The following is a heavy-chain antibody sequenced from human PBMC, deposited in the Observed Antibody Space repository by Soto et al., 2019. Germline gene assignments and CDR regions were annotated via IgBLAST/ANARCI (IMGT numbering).Heavy chain of an antibody. CDR1: GGSISSGGYS. D-gene: IGHD2-2*01. V-gene: IGHV4-30-2*01. CDR2: MYHSGST. CDR3: PRVPDY. J-gene: IGHJ4*02. Sequence: PSETLSLTFAVPGGSISSGGYSWSWIRQPPGKGLEWIGYMYHSGSTYYNPSLKSRVTISIDRSTNQFSLKLSSVTAADTAVYYCPRVPDYWGQGILVIVSS.